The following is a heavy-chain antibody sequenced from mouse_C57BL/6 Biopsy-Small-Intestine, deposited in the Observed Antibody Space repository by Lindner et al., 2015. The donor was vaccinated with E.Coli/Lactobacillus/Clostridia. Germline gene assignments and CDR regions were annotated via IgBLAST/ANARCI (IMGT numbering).Heavy chain of an antibody. J-gene: IGHJ4*01. CDR3: TSNGYYYAMDY. CDR1: GFTFSDYG. Sequence: VQLQESGGGLVKPGGSLKLSCAASGFTFSDYGMHWVRQAPEKGLEWVAYISSGSSTIYYADTAKGRFTISRDNAKNTLFLQMTSLRSEDTAMYYCTSNGYYYAMDYWGQGTSVTVSS. CDR2: ISSGSSTI. V-gene: IGHV5-17*01. D-gene: IGHD2-2*01.